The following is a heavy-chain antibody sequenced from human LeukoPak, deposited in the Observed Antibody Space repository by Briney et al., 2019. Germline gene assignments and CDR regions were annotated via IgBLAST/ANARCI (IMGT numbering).Heavy chain of an antibody. CDR3: ARVFRGVTHQGRYYYYYYMDV. D-gene: IGHD3-10*01. CDR2: IYYSWNT. V-gene: IGHV4-61*01. J-gene: IGHJ6*03. CDR1: GGSISGSISSYF. Sequence: PSETLSLTCTVSGGSISGSISSYFWNWIRQPPGKGLERIGYIYYSWNTNYNPPLKSRVTISGDTSKNQFSLKMTSVTAADTAVYYCARVFRGVTHQGRYYYYYYMDVWGKGTTVTISS.